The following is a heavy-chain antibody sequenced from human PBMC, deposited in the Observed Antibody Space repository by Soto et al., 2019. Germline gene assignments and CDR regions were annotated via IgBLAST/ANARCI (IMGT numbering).Heavy chain of an antibody. Sequence: ILSLTCTVSGGSLSSGAYYWSWIRQPPGRGLEWIGYIYHSGSSQSNPSLKSRVTISIDTSKNQFSLELRSVTAADTAVYYCARDILATTVDYYFDSWGPGRLVTVSS. D-gene: IGHD4-17*01. V-gene: IGHV4-30-4*01. CDR3: ARDILATTVDYYFDS. CDR2: IYHSGSS. CDR1: GGSLSSGAYY. J-gene: IGHJ4*02.